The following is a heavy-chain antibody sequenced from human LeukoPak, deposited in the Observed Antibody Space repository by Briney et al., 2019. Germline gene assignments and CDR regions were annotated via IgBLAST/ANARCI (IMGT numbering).Heavy chain of an antibody. CDR2: IKEDGSEK. D-gene: IGHD3-16*02. J-gene: IGHJ4*02. V-gene: IGHV3-7*03. CDR1: GFTFSSYW. Sequence: PGGSLRLSCAASGFTFSSYWLTWVRQAPGKGLEWVANIKEDGSEKYYMDSVKGRFTISRDNAKNSLYLQINSLRVGDTAVYYCARESYYFDYWGQGTLVTVSS. CDR3: ARESYYFDY.